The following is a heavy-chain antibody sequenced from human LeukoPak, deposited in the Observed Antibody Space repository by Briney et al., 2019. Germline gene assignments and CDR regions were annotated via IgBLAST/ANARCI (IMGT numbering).Heavy chain of an antibody. D-gene: IGHD6-13*01. CDR3: ARGPWSAAGYNGMDV. CDR1: GFTFSSYA. Sequence: PGGSLRLSCAASGFTFSSYAMHWVRQAPGKGLEWVAVISYDGGNKYYADSVKGRFTISRDNSKNTLYLQMNSLRGEDTAVYCCARGPWSAAGYNGMDVWGQGTTVTVSS. V-gene: IGHV3-30-3*01. J-gene: IGHJ6*02. CDR2: ISYDGGNK.